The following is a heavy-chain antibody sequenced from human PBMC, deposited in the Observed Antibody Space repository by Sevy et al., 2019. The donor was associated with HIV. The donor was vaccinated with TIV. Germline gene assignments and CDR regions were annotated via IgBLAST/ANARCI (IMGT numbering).Heavy chain of an antibody. V-gene: IGHV3-13*04. J-gene: IGHJ2*01. D-gene: IGHD3-10*01. CDR2: IGTAGDT. CDR1: GFTFGDYD. CDR3: ATGSPSGSEILLGSSNADNWYFDL. Sequence: GGSLRLSCAASGFTFGDYDMHWVRQGTGKSLEWVSSIGTAGDTYYVAYVKGRFTVSRENATNSLYLQINGLRAGDTATYYCATGSPSGSEILLGSSNADNWYFDLWGRGTLVTVSS.